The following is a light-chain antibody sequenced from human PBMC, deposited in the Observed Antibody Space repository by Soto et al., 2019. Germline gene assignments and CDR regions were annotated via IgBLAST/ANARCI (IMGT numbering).Light chain of an antibody. CDR3: QQYKNGWT. CDR1: QTISRF. Sequence: DIQMTQSPSSLSASVGDRVSITCRASQTISRFLNWYQQKPGKAPKFLIYDASSLQSGVPSRFSGSGSGTEFTLTISSLQPEDFAIYYCQQYKNGWTFGQGTKVEIK. CDR2: DAS. J-gene: IGKJ1*01. V-gene: IGKV1-39*01.